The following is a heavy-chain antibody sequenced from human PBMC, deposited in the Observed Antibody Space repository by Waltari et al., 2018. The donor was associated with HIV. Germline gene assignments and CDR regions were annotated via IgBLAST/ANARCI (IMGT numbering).Heavy chain of an antibody. J-gene: IGHJ6*02. CDR3: TRDDYDFWSGSRRDFYYGMDV. CDR1: GFTFSSHW. D-gene: IGHD3-3*01. CDR2: RNSDGGDV. Sequence: EVQLVETGGELVQSGGSLRLSCAASGFTFSSHWMHWVRQDPGKGLVGGSRRNSDGGDVTCADLAKGRFTISRDNAKNTLFLQMNSLRVDDTGIYFCTRDDYDFWSGSRRDFYYGMDVWGQGTTVSVSS. V-gene: IGHV3-74*01.